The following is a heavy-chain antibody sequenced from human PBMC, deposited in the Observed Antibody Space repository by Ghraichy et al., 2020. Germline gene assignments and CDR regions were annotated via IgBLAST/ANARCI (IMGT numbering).Heavy chain of an antibody. D-gene: IGHD1-7*01. V-gene: IGHV4-34*01. CDR3: ARFRLELSLFDY. J-gene: IGHJ4*02. CDR1: GESFSGYY. Sequence: SETLSLTCAVYGESFSGYYWNWIRQPPGKGLEWIGEINHSGITDYNPSLKSRVSISIDTSKNQFSLKLTSVTAADTAVYYCARFRLELSLFDYWGQGARVTVSS. CDR2: INHSGIT.